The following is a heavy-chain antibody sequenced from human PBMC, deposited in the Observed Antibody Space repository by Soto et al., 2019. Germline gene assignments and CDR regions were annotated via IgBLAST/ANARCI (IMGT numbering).Heavy chain of an antibody. J-gene: IGHJ5*02. CDR1: GGTFSSYA. V-gene: IGHV1-69*01. CDR3: ASRRATSYGNNWFDP. D-gene: IGHD5-18*01. CDR2: IIPLFGPA. Sequence: QVQLVQSGAEVKKPGSSVKVSCKASGGTFSSYAISWVRQAPGQGLEWMGGIIPLFGPANYAQKFQGRVTITADESTSTAYMARSSLSSEDTAVYYCASRRATSYGNNWFDPWGQGTLVTVSS.